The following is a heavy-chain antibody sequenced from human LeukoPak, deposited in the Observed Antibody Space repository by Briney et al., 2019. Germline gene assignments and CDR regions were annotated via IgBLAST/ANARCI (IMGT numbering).Heavy chain of an antibody. D-gene: IGHD3-10*01. CDR3: ATSDDRGVITS. CDR1: GGTFSSYA. Sequence: ASVKVSCKASGGTFSSYAISWVRQAPGQGLEWMGWISAYNGNTNYAQKLQGRVTMTTDTSTSTAYMELRSLRSDDTAVYYCATSDDRGVITSWGQGTLVAVSS. J-gene: IGHJ5*02. CDR2: ISAYNGNT. V-gene: IGHV1-18*01.